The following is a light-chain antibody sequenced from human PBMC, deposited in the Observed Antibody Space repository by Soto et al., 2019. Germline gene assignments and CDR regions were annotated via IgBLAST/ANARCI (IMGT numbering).Light chain of an antibody. J-gene: IGLJ1*01. CDR2: DVS. V-gene: IGLV2-14*01. CDR1: SSDVGDYHY. Sequence: QSALTQPASVSGSPGQSITISCTGTSSDVGDYHYVSWYQQHPGKAPTLMIYDVSNRPSGVSNRVSGSKSGNTASLTISGLQAEDEADYHCSSYTSSSTLVFGTGTKLTVL. CDR3: SSYTSSSTLV.